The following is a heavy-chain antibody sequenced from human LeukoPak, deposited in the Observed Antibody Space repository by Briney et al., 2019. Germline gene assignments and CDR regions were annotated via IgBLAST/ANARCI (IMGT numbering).Heavy chain of an antibody. CDR3: AGDRKSGNFLGEFDH. J-gene: IGHJ5*02. CDR1: GFTFASYD. V-gene: IGHV3-33*01. CDR2: IWYDGSNR. D-gene: IGHD1-26*01. Sequence: GRSLRLSCAASGFTFASYDMHWVHQAPGKGLEWVALIWYDGSNRYYVDSVRGRFTISRDNSKNTLYLQMTSLRAEDTAIYYCAGDRKSGNFLGEFDHWGQGTLVTVSS.